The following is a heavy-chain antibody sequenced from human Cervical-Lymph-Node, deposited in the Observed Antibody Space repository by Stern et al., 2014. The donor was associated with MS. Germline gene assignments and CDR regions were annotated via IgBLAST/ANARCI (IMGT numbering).Heavy chain of an antibody. CDR2: IYYTGTT. D-gene: IGHD1-26*01. Sequence: QVQLVESGPGLVKAAETLSLTCTVSGDSILSYYWSWIRQSPRKGLEWLGKIYYTGTTYYSPSFKNRLIISVDTSKNEFSLKLSSVTAADTAVYYCARVKVGTDTFDHWGQGSLVTVSP. V-gene: IGHV4-59*01. CDR1: GDSILSYY. J-gene: IGHJ4*02. CDR3: ARVKVGTDTFDH.